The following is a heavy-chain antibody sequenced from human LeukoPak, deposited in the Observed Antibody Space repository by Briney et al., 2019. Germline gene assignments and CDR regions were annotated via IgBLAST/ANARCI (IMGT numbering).Heavy chain of an antibody. CDR1: GGSFSGYY. J-gene: IGHJ6*03. V-gene: IGHV4-34*01. CDR2: INHSGST. D-gene: IGHD3-10*01. Sequence: SETLSLTCAVYGGSFSGYYWSWIRQPPGKGLEWIGEINHSGSTNYNPSLKSRVTISVDTSKNQFSLKLSSVTAADTAVYYCARDGARGSGSYSRYYMDVWGKGTTVTISS. CDR3: ARDGARGSGSYSRYYMDV.